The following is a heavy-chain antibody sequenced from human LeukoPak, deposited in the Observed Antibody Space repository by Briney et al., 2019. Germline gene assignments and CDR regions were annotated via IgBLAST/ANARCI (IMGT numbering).Heavy chain of an antibody. CDR1: GGTFSSYA. Sequence: SVKVSCKASGGTFSSYAISWVRQAPGQGLEWMGGIIPIFGAANYAQKFQGRVTITADESTSTAYMELSSLRSEDTAVYYCARVSLGNEPGSPQNYYYYGMDVWGQGTTVTVSS. J-gene: IGHJ6*02. V-gene: IGHV1-69*13. CDR3: ARVSLGNEPGSPQNYYYYGMDV. CDR2: IIPIFGAA.